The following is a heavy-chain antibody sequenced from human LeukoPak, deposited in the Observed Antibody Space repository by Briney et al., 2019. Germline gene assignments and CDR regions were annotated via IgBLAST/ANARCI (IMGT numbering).Heavy chain of an antibody. D-gene: IGHD3-9*01. V-gene: IGHV3-15*01. CDR1: GFTFSNAW. CDR3: TTGDILTGFNFDY. CDR2: IKSKTDGGTT. J-gene: IGHJ4*02. Sequence: GGSLRLSCVASGFTFSNAWMSWVRQAPGKGLEWVGRIKSKTDGGTTDYAAPVKGRFTISRDDSKNTLYLQMNSLKTEDTAVCYCTTGDILTGFNFDYWGQGTLVTVSS.